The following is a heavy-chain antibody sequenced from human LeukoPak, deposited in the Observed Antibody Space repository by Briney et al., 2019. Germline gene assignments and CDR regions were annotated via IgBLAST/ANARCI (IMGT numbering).Heavy chain of an antibody. CDR1: GYSISSSSYY. J-gene: IGHJ4*02. D-gene: IGHD6-13*01. V-gene: IGHV4-39*07. CDR3: ARRDPGIAAAERDY. Sequence: KASETLSLTCTVSGYSISSSSYYWGWIRQPPGKGLEWIGSIYYSGSTYYNPSLKSRVTISVDTSKNQFSLKLSSVTAADTAVYYCARRDPGIAAAERDYWGQGTLVTVSS. CDR2: IYYSGST.